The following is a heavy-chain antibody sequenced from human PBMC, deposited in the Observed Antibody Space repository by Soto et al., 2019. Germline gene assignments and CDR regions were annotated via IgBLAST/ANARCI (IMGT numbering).Heavy chain of an antibody. V-gene: IGHV3-33*01. CDR1: GFTFSSYA. CDR2: IWYDGSNT. J-gene: IGHJ4*02. CDR3: ARDLVSGARTFDY. D-gene: IGHD3-10*01. Sequence: PGGSLRLSCAASGFTFSSYAMHWVRQAPGKGLEWVGFIWYDGSNTFYAESVKGRFTISRDNSKNTVYLQINALRAEDTAVYYCARDLVSGARTFDYWGQGILVTVSS.